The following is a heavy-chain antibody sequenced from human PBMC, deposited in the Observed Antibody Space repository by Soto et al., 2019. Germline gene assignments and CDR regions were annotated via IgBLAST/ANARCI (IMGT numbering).Heavy chain of an antibody. CDR1: GYTFTSYG. CDR3: ARERSITIFGVVIGVDALYYYGMDV. D-gene: IGHD3-3*01. Sequence: EASVKVSCKASGYTFTSYGISWVRQAPGQGLEWMGWISAYNGNTNYAQKLQGRVTMTTDTSTSTAYMELRSLRSDDTAVYYCARERSITIFGVVIGVDALYYYGMDVWGQGTTVTVSS. V-gene: IGHV1-18*04. CDR2: ISAYNGNT. J-gene: IGHJ6*02.